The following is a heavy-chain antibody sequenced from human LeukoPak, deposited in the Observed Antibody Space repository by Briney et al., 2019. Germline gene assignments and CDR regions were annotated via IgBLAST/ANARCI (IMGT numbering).Heavy chain of an antibody. CDR2: IYYSGST. Sequence: SETLSLTCTVSGGSISSYYWSWIRQPPGKGLEWIGYIYYSGSTNYNPSLKSRVTISVDTSKNQFSLKLSSVTAADTAVYYCARGEYSSSPYFDYWGQGTLVTVSS. V-gene: IGHV4-59*01. CDR3: ARGEYSSSPYFDY. J-gene: IGHJ4*02. D-gene: IGHD6-6*01. CDR1: GGSISSYY.